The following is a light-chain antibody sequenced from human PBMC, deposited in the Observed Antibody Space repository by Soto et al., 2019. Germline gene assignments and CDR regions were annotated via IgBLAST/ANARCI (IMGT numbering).Light chain of an antibody. CDR3: QQYDNWPPFT. CDR1: QSININ. Sequence: EIVMTQSPATLSVSPGERVTLSCRASQSININLAWYQQRPGQAPRVLIYGASSRASGIPDRFSGSGSGTDFTLTISRLEHDDFAFYYCQQYDNWPPFTLGRGTRVEIK. V-gene: IGKV3D-15*01. J-gene: IGKJ4*01. CDR2: GAS.